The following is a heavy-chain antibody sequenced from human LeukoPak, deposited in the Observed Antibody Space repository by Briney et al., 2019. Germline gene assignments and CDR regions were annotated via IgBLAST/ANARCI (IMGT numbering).Heavy chain of an antibody. CDR2: IYYSGST. V-gene: IGHV4-30-4*08. Sequence: SETLSLTCTVSGGSISSGDYYWSWIRQPPRKGLEWIGYIYYSGSTYYNPSLKSRVTISVDTSMNQFSLKLSSVTAADTAVYYCARSYDISPIDYWGQGTLVTVSS. CDR1: GGSISSGDYY. D-gene: IGHD3-9*01. CDR3: ARSYDISPIDY. J-gene: IGHJ4*02.